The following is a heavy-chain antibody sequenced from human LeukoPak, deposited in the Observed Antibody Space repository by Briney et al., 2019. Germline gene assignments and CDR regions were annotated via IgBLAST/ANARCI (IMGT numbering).Heavy chain of an antibody. Sequence: SETLSLTCAASGGSFSGYYWSWFRQPPGKGLEWIGEINHSGSTNYYPSLKSRVTISVDTSKNQFSLKLSSVTAADTAVYYCARENKTPYYYDSSGYLRDWGQGTLVTVSS. V-gene: IGHV4-34*01. D-gene: IGHD3-22*01. CDR1: GGSFSGYY. CDR2: INHSGST. J-gene: IGHJ4*02. CDR3: ARENKTPYYYDSSGYLRD.